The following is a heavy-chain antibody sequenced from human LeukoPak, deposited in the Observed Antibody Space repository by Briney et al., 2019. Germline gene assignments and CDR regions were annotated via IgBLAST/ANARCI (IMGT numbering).Heavy chain of an antibody. CDR3: ARDSPFIAAAGPVDY. Sequence: GASVKVSCKASGYTFTSYGISWVRQAPGQGLEWMGWISAYNGNTNYAQKLQGRVTMTTDTSTSTAYMELRSLRSDDPAVYYCARDSPFIAAAGPVDYWGKGTLVTVSS. V-gene: IGHV1-18*01. CDR1: GYTFTSYG. D-gene: IGHD6-13*01. CDR2: ISAYNGNT. J-gene: IGHJ4*02.